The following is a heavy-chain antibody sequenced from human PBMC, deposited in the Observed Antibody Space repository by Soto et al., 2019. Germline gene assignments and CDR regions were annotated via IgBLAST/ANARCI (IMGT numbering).Heavy chain of an antibody. D-gene: IGHD5-12*01. Sequence: SETLSLTCTVSGDSVRSGAYYWSWIRQPPGEGPEWIGYIYYSGSTNYNPSLRSRVTISIDTSRNQFSLKLSSLIAADTAVYYCARTPGNGYNWYFDYWGQGTLVTVS. J-gene: IGHJ4*02. V-gene: IGHV4-61*08. CDR1: GDSVRSGAYY. CDR3: ARTPGNGYNWYFDY. CDR2: IYYSGST.